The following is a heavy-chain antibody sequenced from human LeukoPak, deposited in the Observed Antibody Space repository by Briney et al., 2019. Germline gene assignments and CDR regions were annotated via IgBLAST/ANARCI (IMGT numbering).Heavy chain of an antibody. D-gene: IGHD1-26*01. CDR3: ARDQKVGATPYFGMDV. CDR2: IIPMVGTV. V-gene: IGHV1-69*04. CDR1: GGTFSSYA. Sequence: GASVKVSCKASGGTFSSYAINWVRQAPGQGLEWMGRIIPMVGTVKYAQKFQGRVTIIADKFTSTAYMELSSLRSEDTAVYYCARDQKVGATPYFGMDVWGQGTTVTVSS. J-gene: IGHJ6*02.